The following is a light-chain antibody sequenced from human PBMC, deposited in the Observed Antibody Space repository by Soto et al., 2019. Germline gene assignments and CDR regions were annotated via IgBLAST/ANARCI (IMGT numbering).Light chain of an antibody. CDR3: QQYYSSLWT. CDR2: DAS. V-gene: IGKV3D-11*01. CDR1: RVGSNY. J-gene: IGKJ1*01. Sequence: LVLTQSPATLSLSPWPRAPLSCRARRVGSNYLAWYQQKPGQAPRLLIYDASIRATGIPARFSGSGSGTDFTLTISSLQAEDVAVYYCQQYYSSLWTFGQGTKVDIK.